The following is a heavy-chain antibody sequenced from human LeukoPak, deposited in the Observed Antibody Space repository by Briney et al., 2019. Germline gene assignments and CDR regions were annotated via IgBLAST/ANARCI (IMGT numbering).Heavy chain of an antibody. CDR1: GCSISSYY. J-gene: IGHJ4*02. Sequence: SETLSLTCTVSGCSISSYYWSRIRQPPGKGLEWIGYIYYSGSTKFNPSLKSRVTISVDTSKNQFSLKLSSVTAADTAVYYCARGGGVTYYVSPGYVWYSASCCQGTLVTVSS. V-gene: IGHV4-59*01. CDR2: IYYSGST. D-gene: IGHD3-22*01. CDR3: ARGGGVTYYVSPGYVWYSAS.